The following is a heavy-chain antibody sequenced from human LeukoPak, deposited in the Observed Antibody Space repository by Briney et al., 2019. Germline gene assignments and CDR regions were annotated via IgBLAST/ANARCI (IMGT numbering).Heavy chain of an antibody. Sequence: KSSETLSLTCSVSGCSISSSSYYWGGIRQPPGRGLEWNGSICYSRPSYYNPTLKSRVTISVDKSKNHVSLKLSSVTAADTAVYYCARRGTKTIAVAKYNWFDPWGQGTLVTVSS. CDR2: ICYSRPS. CDR1: GCSISSSSYY. V-gene: IGHV4-39*02. CDR3: ARRGTKTIAVAKYNWFDP. D-gene: IGHD6-19*01. J-gene: IGHJ5*02.